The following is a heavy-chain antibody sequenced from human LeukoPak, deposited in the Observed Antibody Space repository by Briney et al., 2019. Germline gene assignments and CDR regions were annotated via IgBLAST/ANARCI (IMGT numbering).Heavy chain of an antibody. J-gene: IGHJ3*02. CDR2: TYYRSKWYN. V-gene: IGHV6-1*01. CDR3: ARVVLGYCSGGSCYPHAFDI. CDR1: GDSVSSNSAA. D-gene: IGHD2-15*01. Sequence: SQTLSLTCVISGDSVSSNSAAWNWIRQSPSRGLEWLGRTYYRSKWYNDYAVSVKSRITINPDTSKNQFSLHLNSVTPEDTAVYYCARVVLGYCSGGSCYPHAFDIWGQGTMVTVSS.